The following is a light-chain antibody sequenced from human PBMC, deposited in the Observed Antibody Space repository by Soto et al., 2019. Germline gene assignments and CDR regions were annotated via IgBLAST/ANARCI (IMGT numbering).Light chain of an antibody. CDR2: SNN. CDR3: AAWDDSLNEEV. Sequence: QSVLTQPPSASGTPGQRVTISCSGSSSNIGSNTVNWYQQLPGTAPKLLIYSNNQRPSGVPDRFSGSKSGTSASLAISGLQSEDEADYYCAAWDDSLNEEVFGTGTKVT. V-gene: IGLV1-44*01. CDR1: SSNIGSNT. J-gene: IGLJ1*01.